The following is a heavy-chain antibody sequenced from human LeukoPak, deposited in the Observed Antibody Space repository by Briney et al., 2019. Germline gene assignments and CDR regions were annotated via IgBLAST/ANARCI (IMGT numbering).Heavy chain of an antibody. CDR3: ARLGYGSYAFDI. Sequence: SETLSLTCTVSGGSISSYYRSWIRQPPGKGLEWIGYIYYSGSTNYNPSLKSRVTISVDTSKNQFSLKLSSVTAADTAVYYCARLGYGSYAFDIWGQGTMVTVSS. CDR2: IYYSGST. V-gene: IGHV4-59*08. D-gene: IGHD3-10*01. J-gene: IGHJ3*02. CDR1: GGSISSYY.